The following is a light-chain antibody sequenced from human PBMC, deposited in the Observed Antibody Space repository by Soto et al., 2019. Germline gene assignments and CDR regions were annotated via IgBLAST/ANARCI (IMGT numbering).Light chain of an antibody. CDR1: QSIGNY. V-gene: IGKV1-39*01. CDR2: DAS. Sequence: DIQMTQSPSSLSASVGDRVTIACRASQSIGNYLNWYQQKPGKAPRLLIYDASSLLSGVPSRFSGSGSGTDFTLTIASLQPEDFSTYYCQQSDSTPYTFGQGTKVEI. J-gene: IGKJ2*01. CDR3: QQSDSTPYT.